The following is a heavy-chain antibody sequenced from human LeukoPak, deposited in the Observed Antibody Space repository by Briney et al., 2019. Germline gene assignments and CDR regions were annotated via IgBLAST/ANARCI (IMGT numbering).Heavy chain of an antibody. CDR3: ARRGMVRGVNIPNWFDP. CDR2: IYYSGST. CDR1: GGSISSSSYY. V-gene: IGHV4-39*01. D-gene: IGHD3-10*01. J-gene: IGHJ5*02. Sequence: SETLSLTCTVSGGSISSSSYYWGWIRQPPGKGLEWIGSIYYSGSTYYNPSLKSRVTISVDTSKNQFSLKLSSVTAADTAVYYCARRGMVRGVNIPNWFDPWGQGTLVTVSS.